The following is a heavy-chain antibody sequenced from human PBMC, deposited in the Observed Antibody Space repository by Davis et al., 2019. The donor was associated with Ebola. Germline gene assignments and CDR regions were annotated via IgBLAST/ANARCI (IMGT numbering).Heavy chain of an antibody. Sequence: SETLSLTCTVSGGSISSSSYYWGWIRQPPGKGLEGTGYIYYSGSTNYNPSLKRRVTIPVDTSKNQFTLKLSSVTAADTAVYYCARDHFGDYGWFDPWGQGTLVTVSS. CDR2: IYYSGST. V-gene: IGHV4-61*01. CDR1: GGSISSSSYY. CDR3: ARDHFGDYGWFDP. J-gene: IGHJ5*02. D-gene: IGHD4-17*01.